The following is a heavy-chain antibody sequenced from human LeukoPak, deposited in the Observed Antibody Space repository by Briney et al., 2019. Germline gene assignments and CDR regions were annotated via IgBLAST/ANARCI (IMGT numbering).Heavy chain of an antibody. CDR2: IKQDGSGL. CDR3: ARDPGRTGFDY. Sequence: GGSLRLSCAASGFTFNNYWMSWVRQAPGKGLEWVANIKQDGSGLYYVESVKGRFTISRDNAKDSLYLRMTSLRAEDTAVYYCARDPGRTGFDYWGQGTLVTVSS. V-gene: IGHV3-7*03. D-gene: IGHD1/OR15-1a*01. J-gene: IGHJ4*02. CDR1: GFTFNNYW.